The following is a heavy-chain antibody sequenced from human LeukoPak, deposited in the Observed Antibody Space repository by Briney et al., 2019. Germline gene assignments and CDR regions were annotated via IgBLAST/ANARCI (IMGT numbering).Heavy chain of an antibody. J-gene: IGHJ5*02. Sequence: TGGSLRLSCAASGFTFSSYSMHWVRQAPGKGLEGVSYISSSSSTIYYADSVKGRFTISRDNAKSSLYLQMISLRDEDTAVYYCAKAPSGSVTNWFDPWGQGTLVTVSS. CDR2: ISSSSSTI. CDR1: GFTFSSYS. CDR3: AKAPSGSVTNWFDP. D-gene: IGHD6-19*01. V-gene: IGHV3-48*02.